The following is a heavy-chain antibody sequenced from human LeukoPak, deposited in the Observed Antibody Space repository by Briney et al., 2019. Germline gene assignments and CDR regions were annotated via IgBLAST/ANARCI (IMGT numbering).Heavy chain of an antibody. D-gene: IGHD3-9*01. CDR3: ARGGILTGYSR. J-gene: IGHJ4*02. CDR1: RYTFTSYG. Sequence: ASVNVSCKASRYTFTSYGISWVRPAPGQGVEWMGWISAYNGNTNYAQKLQGRFTMTTDTSTSTAYMELRSLRSDDTAVYYCARGGILTGYSRWGQGTLVTVSS. CDR2: ISAYNGNT. V-gene: IGHV1-18*04.